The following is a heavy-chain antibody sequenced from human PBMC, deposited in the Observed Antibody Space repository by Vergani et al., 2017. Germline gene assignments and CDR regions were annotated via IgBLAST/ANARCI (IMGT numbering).Heavy chain of an antibody. CDR2: ISSSSSYI. Sequence: EVQLVESGGGLVKPGGSLRLSCAASGFTFRSYSMHWVRQAPGQGLEWVSSISSSSSYIYYADSVKGRFTISRDNAKNSLYLQMNSLRAEDTAVYYCARVCSSGGSGFDYWGEGTLVTVSS. CDR1: GFTFRSYS. D-gene: IGHD6-19*01. V-gene: IGHV3-21*01. CDR3: ARVCSSGGSGFDY. J-gene: IGHJ4*02.